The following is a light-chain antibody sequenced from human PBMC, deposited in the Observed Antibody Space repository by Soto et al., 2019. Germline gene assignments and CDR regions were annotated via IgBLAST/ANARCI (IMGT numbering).Light chain of an antibody. Sequence: IVLTQSPGTLSLSPGERATLSCXASQSLSGNYLAWYQQKPGQAPRLLIFGASSRATGIPDRFSGSGSGTDFTLTISRLEPEDFAVYYCQQYGTSPFTFGPGTKVDIK. J-gene: IGKJ3*01. CDR3: QQYGTSPFT. CDR2: GAS. V-gene: IGKV3-20*01. CDR1: QSLSGNY.